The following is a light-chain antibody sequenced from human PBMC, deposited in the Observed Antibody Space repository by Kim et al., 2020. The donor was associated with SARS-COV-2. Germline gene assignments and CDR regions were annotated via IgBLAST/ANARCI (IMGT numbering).Light chain of an antibody. V-gene: IGLV4-69*01. CDR3: QTWGTGIGGYV. J-gene: IGLJ1*01. CDR2: LNSDGSH. Sequence: QLVLTQSPSASASLGASVKLTCTLSSGHSSYAIAWHQQQPEKGPRYLMKLNSDGSHSKGDGIPDRFSGSSYGAERYLTISSLQSEDEADYYCQTWGTGIGGYVFGTGTKVTVL. CDR1: SGHSSYA.